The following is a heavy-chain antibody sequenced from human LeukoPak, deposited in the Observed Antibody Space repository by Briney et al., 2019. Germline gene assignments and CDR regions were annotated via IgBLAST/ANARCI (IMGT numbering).Heavy chain of an antibody. Sequence: GESLKISCRASGHNFTDYWIAWVRQLPGKGLEWVGIIHPSDSETQYSPSFQGQVTISADNSITTAYLQWSSLKASDTAIYSCARRGYSGYSPLDSWGQGTLVFVSS. J-gene: IGHJ4*02. CDR3: ARRGYSGYSPLDS. D-gene: IGHD5-12*01. CDR2: IHPSDSET. CDR1: GHNFTDYW. V-gene: IGHV5-51*01.